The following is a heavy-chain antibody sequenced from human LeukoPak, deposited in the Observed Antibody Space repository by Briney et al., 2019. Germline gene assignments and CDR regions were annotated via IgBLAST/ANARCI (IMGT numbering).Heavy chain of an antibody. J-gene: IGHJ4*02. CDR1: GGSISSYY. CDR3: ATGIWGYSSGPNDY. V-gene: IGHV4-59*01. CDR2: IYYSGST. Sequence: SETLSLTCTVSGGSISSYYWSWIRQPPGKGLEWIGYIYYSGSTNYNPSLKSRVTISVDTSKNQFSLKLSSVTAADTAVYYCATGIWGYSSGPNDYWGQGTLVTVSS. D-gene: IGHD6-19*01.